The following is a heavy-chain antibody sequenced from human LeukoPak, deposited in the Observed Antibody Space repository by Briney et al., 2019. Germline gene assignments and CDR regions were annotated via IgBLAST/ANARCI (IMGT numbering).Heavy chain of an antibody. CDR3: ATAEQLV. V-gene: IGHV1-24*01. D-gene: IGHD6-6*01. CDR1: GDTLTEIS. J-gene: IGHJ4*02. Sequence: ASVTVSCKVSGDTLTEISIHWVRQTPGKGLEWMGGLHPEDREVIYAQKFQGRVTMTEDSSTDTAYMDLRSLRSEDTAVYYCATAEQLVRGQGTLVTVSS. CDR2: LHPEDREV.